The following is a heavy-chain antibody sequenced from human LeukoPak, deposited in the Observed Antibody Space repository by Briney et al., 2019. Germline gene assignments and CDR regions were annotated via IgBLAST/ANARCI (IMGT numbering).Heavy chain of an antibody. CDR1: GGSISSTTYY. D-gene: IGHD4-11*01. J-gene: IGHJ6*03. V-gene: IGHV4-61*02. Sequence: SETLSLTCTASGGSISSTTYYWNWIRQPAGKGLEWIGRIYTSASTNYNSFLRSRVTLSVHTSKDQFSLKLSSVTAADTAVYYCARGRTTVTTDYMDVWGKGTTVTVSS. CDR2: IYTSAST. CDR3: ARGRTTVTTDYMDV.